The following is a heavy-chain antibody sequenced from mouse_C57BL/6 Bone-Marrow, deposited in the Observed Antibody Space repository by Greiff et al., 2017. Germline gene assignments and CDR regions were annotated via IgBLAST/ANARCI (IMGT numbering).Heavy chain of an antibody. Sequence: VKLMESGPGLVAPSQSLSITCTVSGFSLTSYAISWVRQPPGKGLEWLGVIWTGGGTNYNSALKSRLSFSKDNSKSQVFLKMNSLQTDDTARYYCARKRGDYDYCYWYFDVWGTGTTVTVSS. V-gene: IGHV2-9-1*01. CDR2: IWTGGGT. CDR1: GFSLTSYA. J-gene: IGHJ1*03. CDR3: ARKRGDYDYCYWYFDV. D-gene: IGHD2-4*01.